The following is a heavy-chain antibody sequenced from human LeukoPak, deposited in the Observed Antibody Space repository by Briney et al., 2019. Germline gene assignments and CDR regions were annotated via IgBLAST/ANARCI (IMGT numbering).Heavy chain of an antibody. V-gene: IGHV4-38-2*02. CDR1: GYSISSGYY. J-gene: IGHJ4*02. Sequence: SETLSLTCTVSGYSISSGYYWGWIRQPPGKGLEWIGSIYHSGRTFYNPSLKSRVTISVDTSKNQFSLKLSSVTAADTAVYYCARADLGDCTNGVCYWSSGSPVTYYFDYWGQGTLVTVSS. CDR3: ARADLGDCTNGVCYWSSGSPVTYYFDY. CDR2: IYHSGRT. D-gene: IGHD2-8*01.